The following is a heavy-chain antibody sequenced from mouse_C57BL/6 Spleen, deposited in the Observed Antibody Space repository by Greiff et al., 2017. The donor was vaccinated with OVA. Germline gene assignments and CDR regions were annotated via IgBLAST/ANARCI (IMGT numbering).Heavy chain of an antibody. CDR2: INPNNGGT. J-gene: IGHJ3*01. CDR3: ARVYSNYGWFAY. CDR1: GYTFTDYY. V-gene: IGHV1-26*01. Sequence: EVQLQQSGPELVKPGASVKISCKASGYTFTDYYMNWVKQSHGKSLEWIGDINPNNGGTSYNQKFKGKATLTVDKSSSTAYMELRSLTSEDSAVYYCARVYSNYGWFAYWGQGTLVTVSA. D-gene: IGHD2-5*01.